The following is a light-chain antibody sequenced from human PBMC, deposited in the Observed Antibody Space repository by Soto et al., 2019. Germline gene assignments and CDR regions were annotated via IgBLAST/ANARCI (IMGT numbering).Light chain of an antibody. J-gene: IGKJ5*01. V-gene: IGKV3-11*01. CDR2: DSS. CDR3: QQRSNWLFT. CDR1: QSVSSY. Sequence: EIVLTQSPATLSLSPGERATLSCRASQSVSSYLAWYQQKPGQAPRLLIYDSSNRATGIPARFSGSGSGTDFTLTISSLEPEDFAVYYCQQRSNWLFTFGQGKRLEIK.